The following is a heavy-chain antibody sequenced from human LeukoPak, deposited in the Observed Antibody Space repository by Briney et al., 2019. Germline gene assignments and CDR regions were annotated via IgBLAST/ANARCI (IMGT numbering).Heavy chain of an antibody. D-gene: IGHD3-10*01. CDR1: GGTFSSYA. CDR3: ARSLTMVRGVIIPVDAFDI. Sequence: GASVKVSCKASGGTFSSYAISWVRQAPGQGLEWMGGIIPIFGTANYAQKFQGRVTITADKSTSTAYVELSSLRSEDTAVYYCARSLTMVRGVIIPVDAFDIWGQGTMVTVSS. V-gene: IGHV1-69*06. CDR2: IIPIFGTA. J-gene: IGHJ3*02.